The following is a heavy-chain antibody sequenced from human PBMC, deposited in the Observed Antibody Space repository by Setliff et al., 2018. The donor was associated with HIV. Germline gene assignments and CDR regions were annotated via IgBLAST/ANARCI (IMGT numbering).Heavy chain of an antibody. J-gene: IGHJ3*02. Sequence: PGGSLRLSCAASGFTFSSYSMNWVRQAPGKGLEWVSYISSRSSNIYYADSVNGRFTISRDNAKNSLYLQMNSLRDEDTAVYYCAKVLDIATTGRRLGVLDIWGQGTMVTVSS. V-gene: IGHV3-48*02. CDR2: ISSRSSNI. CDR1: GFTFSSYS. CDR3: AKVLDIATTGRRLGVLDI. D-gene: IGHD6-13*01.